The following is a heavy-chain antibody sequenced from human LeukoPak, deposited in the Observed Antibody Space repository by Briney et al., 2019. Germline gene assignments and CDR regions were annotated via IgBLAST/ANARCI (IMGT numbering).Heavy chain of an antibody. J-gene: IGHJ4*02. CDR2: ISSSSSYI. CDR1: GFTFSSYS. D-gene: IGHD2-2*01. V-gene: IGHV3-21*04. Sequence: GGSLRLSCAASGFTFSSYSMNWVRQAPGKGLEWVPSISSSSSYIYYADSVKGRFTISRDNSKNTLYLQMNSLRAEDTAVYYCAKDGPGYCSSTSCYPSYFDYWGQGTLVTVSS. CDR3: AKDGPGYCSSTSCYPSYFDY.